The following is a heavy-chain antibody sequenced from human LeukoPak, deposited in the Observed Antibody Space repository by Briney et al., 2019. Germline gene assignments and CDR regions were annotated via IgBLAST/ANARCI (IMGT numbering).Heavy chain of an antibody. D-gene: IGHD1-26*01. CDR2: MNPNSGNT. Sequence: ASVKVSCKASGYTFTSYDINWVRQATGQGLEWMGWMNPNSGNTGYAQKFQGRVTITRNTSISTAYMELSSLRSEDTAVYYCARGVNEGATTSYYYYMDVWGKGTTVTVSS. CDR1: GYTFTSYD. CDR3: ARGVNEGATTSYYYYMDV. V-gene: IGHV1-8*03. J-gene: IGHJ6*03.